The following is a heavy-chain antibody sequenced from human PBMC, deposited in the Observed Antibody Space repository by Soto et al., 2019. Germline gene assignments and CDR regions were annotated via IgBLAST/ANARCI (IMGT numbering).Heavy chain of an antibody. J-gene: IGHJ6*02. CDR2: ISYDGSNK. D-gene: IGHD6-6*01. CDR3: AREYSSSATHHKFYYYYYYGMDV. V-gene: IGHV3-30-3*01. Sequence: QVQLVESGGGVVQPRRSLRLSCAASGFTFSSYAMHWVRQAPGKGLEWVAVISYDGSNKYYADSVKGRFTISRDNSKNTLYLQVNSLRAEDTAVYYCAREYSSSATHHKFYYYYYYGMDVWGQGTTVTVSS. CDR1: GFTFSSYA.